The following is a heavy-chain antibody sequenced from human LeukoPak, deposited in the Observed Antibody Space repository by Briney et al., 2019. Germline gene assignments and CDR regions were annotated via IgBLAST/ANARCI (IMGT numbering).Heavy chain of an antibody. CDR2: INPNSGGT. V-gene: IGHV1-2*02. J-gene: IGHJ4*02. CDR1: GYTFTGYY. Sequence: ASVKVPCKASGYTFTGYYMHWVRQAPGQGLEWMGWINPNSGGTNYAQKFQGRVTMTRDTSISTAYMELSRLRSDDTAVYYCARGPTSGNSRGHFDYWGQGTLVTVSS. CDR3: ARGPTSGNSRGHFDY. D-gene: IGHD3-10*01.